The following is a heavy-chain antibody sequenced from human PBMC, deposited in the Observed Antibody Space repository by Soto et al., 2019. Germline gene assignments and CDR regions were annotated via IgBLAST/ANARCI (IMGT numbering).Heavy chain of an antibody. J-gene: IGHJ6*02. CDR2: ITSGSYI. V-gene: IGHV3-21*01. CDR1: GCNLRIYS. D-gene: IGHD2-8*02. Sequence: GGSKSLSRSSAGCNLRIYSMNWVSRAHGKGLEWVSSITSGSYIYYADSVKGRFTISRDNAKNSLYLQMHSLRAEDTAVYYCAIRSQCTGLRCFGSGACDIWGRGSTGT. CDR3: AIRSQCTGLRCFGSGACDI.